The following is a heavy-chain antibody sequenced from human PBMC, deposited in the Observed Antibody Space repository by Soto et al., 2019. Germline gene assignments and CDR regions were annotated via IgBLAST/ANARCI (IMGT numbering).Heavy chain of an antibody. D-gene: IGHD3-10*01. CDR3: ARDSITMVRGGPYYGMDV. J-gene: IGHJ6*02. CDR2: INPDSGGT. CDR1: GYTFTGYY. Sequence: QVQLVQSGAEVKKPGASVKVSCKASGYTFTGYYMHWVRQAPGQGLEWMGWINPDSGGTNYAQKFQGRVTMTRDTSISTAYMELSRLRSDDTAVYHCARDSITMVRGGPYYGMDVWGQGTTVTVSS. V-gene: IGHV1-2*02.